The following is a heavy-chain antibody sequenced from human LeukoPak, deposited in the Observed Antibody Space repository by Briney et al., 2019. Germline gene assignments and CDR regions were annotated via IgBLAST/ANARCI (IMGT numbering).Heavy chain of an antibody. CDR1: GYTFTSNY. V-gene: IGHV1-46*01. CDR3: ARGLYTMIRGVIIY. J-gene: IGHJ4*02. D-gene: IGHD3-10*01. CDR2: ISPSGGST. Sequence: GASVKVSCKAFGYTFTSNYMHWMRQAPGQGPEWMGVISPSGGSTTYAQKFQGRVTLTRDMSTSTDYLELSSLRSEDTAVYYCARGLYTMIRGVIIYWGQGTLVTVSS.